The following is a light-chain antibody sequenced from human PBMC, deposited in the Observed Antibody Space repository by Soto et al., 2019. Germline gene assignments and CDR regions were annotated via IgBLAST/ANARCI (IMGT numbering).Light chain of an antibody. J-gene: IGLJ1*01. Sequence: QSVLTQPPSVSGAPGQRVTISCTGSSSNIGAGYDVPWYQQLPGTAPKLLIYGNSNRASGVPDRFSGSKSVTSASLAITGLQAEDEADYYCQSYDSSLSSYVFGTGTKVTVL. V-gene: IGLV1-40*01. CDR2: GNS. CDR3: QSYDSSLSSYV. CDR1: SSNIGAGYD.